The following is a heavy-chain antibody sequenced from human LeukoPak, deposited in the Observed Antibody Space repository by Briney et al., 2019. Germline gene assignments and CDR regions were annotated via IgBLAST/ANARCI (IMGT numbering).Heavy chain of an antibody. CDR3: VRDCNGYDFVH. D-gene: IGHD5-12*01. CDR1: GYTFTVYY. CDR2: INPNSGGT. V-gene: IGHV1-2*02. Sequence: GASVKVSCKASGYTFTVYYMHWVRQAPGQGLEWMGWINPNSGGTNYAQKFQGRVTMTRDTSISTAYMELSRLRSDDTAVYYCVRDCNGYDFVHCGQGTLVTVSS. J-gene: IGHJ4*02.